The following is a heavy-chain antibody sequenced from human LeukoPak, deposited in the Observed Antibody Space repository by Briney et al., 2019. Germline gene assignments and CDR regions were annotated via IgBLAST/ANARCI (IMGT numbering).Heavy chain of an antibody. CDR3: ARVVEDYYDSSGYYCYFDY. V-gene: IGHV4-61*02. D-gene: IGHD3-22*01. J-gene: IGHJ4*02. CDR1: GCSISSGSYY. Sequence: SQTLSLTCTVSGCSISSGSYYWSWLRQPAGKELEWIGRIYTSGSTNYNPSLKSRVTISVDTSKNQFSLKLSSVTAADTAVYYCARVVEDYYDSSGYYCYFDYWGQGTLVTVSS. CDR2: IYTSGST.